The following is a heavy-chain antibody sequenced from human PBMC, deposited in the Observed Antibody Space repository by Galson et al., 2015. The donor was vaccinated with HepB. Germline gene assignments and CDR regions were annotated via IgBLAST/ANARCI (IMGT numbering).Heavy chain of an antibody. Sequence: SVKVSCKASGGTFSSYAISWVRQAPGQGLEWMGGIIPIFGTANYAQKFRGRVTMRADKSTSTAYMELSSLRSEDTAVYYCARDRVGYSGYNWGGPHYYYMDVWGKGTTVTVSS. CDR2: IIPIFGTA. CDR1: GGTFSSYA. CDR3: ARDRVGYSGYNWGGPHYYYMDV. V-gene: IGHV1-69*06. J-gene: IGHJ6*03. D-gene: IGHD5-12*01.